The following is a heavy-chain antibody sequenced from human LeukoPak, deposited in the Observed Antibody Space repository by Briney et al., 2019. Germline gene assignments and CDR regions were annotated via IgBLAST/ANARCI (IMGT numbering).Heavy chain of an antibody. D-gene: IGHD6-19*01. CDR3: AKDGVAGKIMYYFDY. Sequence: GGSLRLSCTVSGFTVSSNSMSWVRQAPGRGLEWVSFIYSDNTHYSDSVKGRFTISRDNSKNTLYLQMNSLRAEDTAVYYCAKDGVAGKIMYYFDYWGQGTLVTVSS. CDR2: IYSDNT. CDR1: GFTVSSNS. V-gene: IGHV3-53*01. J-gene: IGHJ4*02.